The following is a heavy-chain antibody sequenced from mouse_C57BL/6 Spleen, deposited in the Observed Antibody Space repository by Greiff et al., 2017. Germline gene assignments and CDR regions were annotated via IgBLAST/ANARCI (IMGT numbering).Heavy chain of an antibody. Sequence: QVQLQQSGAELVMPGASVKLSCKASGYTFTSYWMHWVKQRPGQGLEWIGEIDPSDSYTNYNQKFKGKSTLTVDKSSSTAYMQLSSLTSEDSAVYYCARSGTAQATMDYWGQGTSVTVSS. D-gene: IGHD3-2*02. V-gene: IGHV1-69*01. CDR2: IDPSDSYT. CDR1: GYTFTSYW. J-gene: IGHJ4*01. CDR3: ARSGTAQATMDY.